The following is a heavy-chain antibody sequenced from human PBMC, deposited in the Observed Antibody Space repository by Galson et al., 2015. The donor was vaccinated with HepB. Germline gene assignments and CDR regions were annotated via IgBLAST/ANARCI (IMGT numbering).Heavy chain of an antibody. V-gene: IGHV1-24*01. D-gene: IGHD2-2*01. J-gene: IGHJ3*02. CDR3: ATGFSGQDIVVVPAAYGGSAFDI. CDR2: FDPEDGDT. Sequence: SVKVSCKVSGYTLTELSMHWVRQAPGKGLEWMGGFDPEDGDTIYAQKFQGRVTMTEDTSTDTAYMELSSLRSEDTAVYYCATGFSGQDIVVVPAAYGGSAFDIWGQGTMVTVSS. CDR1: GYTLTELS.